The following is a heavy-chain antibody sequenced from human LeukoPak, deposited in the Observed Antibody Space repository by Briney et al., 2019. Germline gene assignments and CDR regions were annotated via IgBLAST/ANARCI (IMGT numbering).Heavy chain of an antibody. V-gene: IGHV3-9*01. J-gene: IGHJ2*01. D-gene: IGHD6-13*01. CDR1: GFTLEDYG. CDR3: AKDSEARSISWYSHFDL. Sequence: GGSLRLSCEASGFTLEDYGIHWVRQVPGKGMEWVSGVTWSSRSKKYADSVRGRFSISRDDANNSLFLQMNKLRPEDTALYYCAKDSEARSISWYSHFDLWGRGTLVTVSS. CDR2: VTWSSRSK.